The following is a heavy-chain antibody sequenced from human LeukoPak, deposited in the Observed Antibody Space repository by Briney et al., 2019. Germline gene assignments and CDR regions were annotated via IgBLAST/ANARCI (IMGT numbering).Heavy chain of an antibody. J-gene: IGHJ4*02. CDR2: IKQDGSER. Sequence: GGSLRLSCAASGFTFSSYWMSWVRRAPGKGLEWVANIKQDGSERYYVDSVKGRFTISRDNAKNSLYLQMNSLRAEDTAVYYCAGESRYYDFWSGYFDYWGQGTLVTVSS. CDR3: AGESRYYDFWSGYFDY. CDR1: GFTFSSYW. D-gene: IGHD3-3*01. V-gene: IGHV3-7*01.